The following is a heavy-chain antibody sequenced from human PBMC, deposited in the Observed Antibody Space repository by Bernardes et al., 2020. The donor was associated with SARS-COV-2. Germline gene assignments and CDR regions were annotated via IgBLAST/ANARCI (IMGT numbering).Heavy chain of an antibody. Sequence: SQSLSPTCTVSGGSIRSNSYYWGWIPQPQGKGLEWIGSIYYSGRTYYNPSLKSRVTISVDTSKNQFSLKLSSVTAADTAVYYCARHLIYCSGGSCHSGWFDPWGQGTLVTVSS. D-gene: IGHD2-15*01. V-gene: IGHV4-39*01. CDR1: GGSIRSNSYY. CDR3: ARHLIYCSGGSCHSGWFDP. J-gene: IGHJ5*02. CDR2: IYYSGRT.